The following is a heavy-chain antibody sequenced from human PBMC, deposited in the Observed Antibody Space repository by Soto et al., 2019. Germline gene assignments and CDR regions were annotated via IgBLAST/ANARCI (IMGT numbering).Heavy chain of an antibody. CDR3: ARGGADHYQYGMDV. V-gene: IGHV3-23*01. CDR2: MNGAGSST. Sequence: QLLESGGGLVQPGGSLRLSCAASGFTLTTYAMTWVRQPPGKGLEWVSSMNGAGSSTSYADSVKGRFTMSRDNSKNTLYLEMNSLRAADTAVYYCARGGADHYQYGMDVWGQGTTVSVSS. D-gene: IGHD3-10*01. J-gene: IGHJ6*02. CDR1: GFTLTTYA.